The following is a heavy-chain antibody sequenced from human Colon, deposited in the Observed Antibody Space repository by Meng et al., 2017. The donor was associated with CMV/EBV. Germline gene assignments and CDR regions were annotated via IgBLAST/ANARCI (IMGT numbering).Heavy chain of an antibody. D-gene: IGHD3-10*01. CDR1: GGSFTAYY. CDR3: AKGRANYFGSKHNYFDS. J-gene: IGHJ5*01. V-gene: IGHV4-34*01. Sequence: QVQLQQWGAGLLKPSXXLPLTXXAYGGSFTAYYWTWIRQAPGKGPEWIGEVTHSGSTTYNPSLASRVSISVDKPKKQFSLTLNSVTAADTAVYYCAKGRANYFGSKHNYFDSWGQGTLVTVSS. CDR2: VTHSGST.